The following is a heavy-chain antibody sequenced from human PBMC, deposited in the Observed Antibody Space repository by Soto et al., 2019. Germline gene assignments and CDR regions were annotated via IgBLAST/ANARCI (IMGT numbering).Heavy chain of an antibody. CDR1: GFSLTTSGVG. J-gene: IGHJ4*02. D-gene: IGHD3-3*01. Sequence: QITLNESGPTVVRPTETLTLTCRFSGFSLTTSGVGVGWIRQSPGKAPEWLALIYWDDDKRYSASLKSRLTITKDTSKNQVVLTVSDLDPXDTATYYCAHRVLRXVFGLVTTTAIYFDFWGQGTPVAVSS. CDR3: AHRVLRXVFGLVTTTAIYFDF. CDR2: IYWDDDK. V-gene: IGHV2-5*02.